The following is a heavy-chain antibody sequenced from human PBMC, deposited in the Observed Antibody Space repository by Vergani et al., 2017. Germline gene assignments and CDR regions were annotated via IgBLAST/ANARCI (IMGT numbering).Heavy chain of an antibody. CDR1: GFTFSDYY. V-gene: IGHV3-11*06. Sequence: QVQLVESGGGLVKPGGSLRLSCAASGFTFSDYYMSWIRQAPGKGLEWVAYISISSTYINYADSVKGRFTISRDNTENSLSLQMNSLRAEDTAVYYCARQSGTSLYYYYALDVWGQGTTATVSS. D-gene: IGHD1-7*01. CDR3: ARQSGTSLYYYYALDV. CDR2: ISISSTYI. J-gene: IGHJ6*02.